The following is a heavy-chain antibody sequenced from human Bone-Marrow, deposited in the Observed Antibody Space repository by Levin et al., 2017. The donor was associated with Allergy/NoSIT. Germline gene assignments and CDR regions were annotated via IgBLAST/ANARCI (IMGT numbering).Heavy chain of an antibody. CDR1: GFTFSYYG. CDR3: AKASYGDYARGGFDP. CDR2: ISYDGSHE. V-gene: IGHV3-30*18. Sequence: GGSLRLSCAASGFTFSYYGVHWVRQAPGKGLEWVAVISYDGSHEYYADSVKGRFTISRDNSKNTLYLQMNSLRTDDTAVYYCAKASYGDYARGGFDPWGQGTLVTVSS. D-gene: IGHD4-17*01. J-gene: IGHJ5*02.